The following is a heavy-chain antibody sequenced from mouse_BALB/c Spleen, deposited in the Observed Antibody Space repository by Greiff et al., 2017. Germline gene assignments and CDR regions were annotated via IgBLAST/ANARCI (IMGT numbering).Heavy chain of an antibody. CDR3: AREGTTATGDFDY. CDR2: ISDGGSYT. D-gene: IGHD1-2*01. CDR1: GFTFSDYY. J-gene: IGHJ2*01. Sequence: EVKLEESGGGLVKPGGSLKLSCAASGFTFSDYYMYWVRQTPEKRLEWVATISDGGSYTYYPDSVKGRFTISRDNAKNNLYLQMSSLKSEDTAMYYCAREGTTATGDFDYWGQGTTLTVSS. V-gene: IGHV5-4*02.